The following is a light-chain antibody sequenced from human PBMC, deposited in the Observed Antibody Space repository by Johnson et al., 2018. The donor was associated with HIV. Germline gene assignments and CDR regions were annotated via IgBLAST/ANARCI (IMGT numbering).Light chain of an antibody. J-gene: IGLJ1*01. V-gene: IGLV1-51*01. CDR3: GTWDSSLRVGF. CDR2: DNN. CDR1: SSNIGNNY. Sequence: QSVLTQPPSVSAAPGQRVNISCSGHSSNIGNNYVSWYQQLPGRAPKLLIYDNNKRPSGIPDRFSGSKSGTSATLGITGLQTGDEAEYYCGTWDSSLRVGFFGTGTKVTVL.